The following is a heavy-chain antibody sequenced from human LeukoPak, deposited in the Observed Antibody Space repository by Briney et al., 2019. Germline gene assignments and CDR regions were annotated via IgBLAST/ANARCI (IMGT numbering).Heavy chain of an antibody. D-gene: IGHD3-22*01. Sequence: PGGSLRLSCAASGFTASSNYMSWVRQAPGKGLEWVSVIYSGGSTYYADSVKGRFTISRDNSKNTLYLQMNSLRAEDTAVYYCARERKYYDSSGYLDYWGQGTLVTVSS. CDR3: ARERKYYDSSGYLDY. CDR2: IYSGGST. CDR1: GFTASSNY. V-gene: IGHV3-53*01. J-gene: IGHJ4*02.